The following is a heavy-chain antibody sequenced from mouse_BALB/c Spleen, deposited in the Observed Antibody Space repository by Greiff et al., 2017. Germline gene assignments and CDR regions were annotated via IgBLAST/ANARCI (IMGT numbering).Heavy chain of an antibody. CDR3: ARDGYYGGYYAMDY. D-gene: IGHD2-3*01. V-gene: IGHV5-6*01. Sequence: EVHLVESGGDLVKPGGSLKLSCAASGFTFSSYGMSWVRQTPDKRLEWVATISSGGSYTYYPDSVKGRFTISRDNAKNTLYLQMSSLKSEDTAMYYCARDGYYGGYYAMDYWGQGTSVTVSS. CDR1: GFTFSSYG. J-gene: IGHJ4*01. CDR2: ISSGGSYT.